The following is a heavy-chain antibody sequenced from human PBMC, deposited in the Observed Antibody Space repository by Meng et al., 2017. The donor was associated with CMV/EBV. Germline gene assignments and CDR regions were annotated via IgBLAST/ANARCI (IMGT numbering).Heavy chain of an antibody. Sequence: QVQLVESGXGVVQPGGSLRLPCAASGFTFSSYAMHWVRQAPGKGLEWVAVISYDGSNKYYADSVKGRFTISRDNSKNTLYLQMNSLRAEDTAVYYCAKDDTGATPWVWFFDYWGQGTLVTVSS. CDR2: ISYDGSNK. CDR1: GFTFSSYA. CDR3: AKDDTGATPWVWFFDY. J-gene: IGHJ4*02. V-gene: IGHV3-30-3*01. D-gene: IGHD1/OR15-1a*01.